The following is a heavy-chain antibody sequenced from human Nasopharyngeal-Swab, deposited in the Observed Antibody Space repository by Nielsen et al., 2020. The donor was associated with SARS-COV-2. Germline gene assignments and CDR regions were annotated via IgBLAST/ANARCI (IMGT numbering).Heavy chain of an antibody. V-gene: IGHV3-48*02. CDR3: AREPAARPPAPDYYYYYGMDV. D-gene: IGHD6-6*01. CDR1: GFTFSNYS. CDR2: ISSSSSTI. J-gene: IGHJ6*02. Sequence: GESLKISCAASGFTFSNYSMNWVRQAPGKGLEWVSYISSSSSTIYYADSVKGRFTISRDNSKNSLYLQMNSLRDEDTAVYYCAREPAARPPAPDYYYYYGMDVWGQGTTVTVSS.